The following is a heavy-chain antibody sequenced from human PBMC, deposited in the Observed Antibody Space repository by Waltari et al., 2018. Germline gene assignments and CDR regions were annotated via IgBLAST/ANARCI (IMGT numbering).Heavy chain of an antibody. CDR1: GYSFTSYW. J-gene: IGHJ3*02. CDR3: ARLPHTAMVKGAFDI. CDR2: IEPGDSDT. D-gene: IGHD5-18*01. Sequence: EVQLVQSGAEVKKPGESLKISCKGSGYSFTSYWIGWVRQMPGKGLEWMGIIEPGDSDTSYSPSFQGQVTISADKSISTAYLQWSSLKASDTAMYYCARLPHTAMVKGAFDIWGQGTMVTVSS. V-gene: IGHV5-51*01.